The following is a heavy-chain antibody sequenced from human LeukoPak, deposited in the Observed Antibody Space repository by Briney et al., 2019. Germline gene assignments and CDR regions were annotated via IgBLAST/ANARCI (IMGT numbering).Heavy chain of an antibody. D-gene: IGHD1-26*01. CDR2: IKQDGSEK. CDR3: ARVRELYFYFDY. J-gene: IGHJ4*02. V-gene: IGHV3-7*03. Sequence: VANIKQDGSEKYYVDSVKGRFTISRDNAKNSLYLQMNNLRAEDTAVYYCARVRELYFYFDYWGQGTLVTVSS.